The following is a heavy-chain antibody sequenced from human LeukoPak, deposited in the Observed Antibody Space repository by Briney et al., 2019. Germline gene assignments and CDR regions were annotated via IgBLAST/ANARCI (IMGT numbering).Heavy chain of an antibody. J-gene: IGHJ4*02. CDR1: GGTFSSYA. Sequence: ASVKVSCKASGGTFSSYAISWVRQAPGQGLEWMGRIIPIFGTAIYAQKFQGRVTITTDESTSTAYMELSSLRSEDTAVYYCARDRSIAVAGTLDYWGQGTLVTVSS. CDR2: IIPIFGTA. V-gene: IGHV1-69*05. D-gene: IGHD6-19*01. CDR3: ARDRSIAVAGTLDY.